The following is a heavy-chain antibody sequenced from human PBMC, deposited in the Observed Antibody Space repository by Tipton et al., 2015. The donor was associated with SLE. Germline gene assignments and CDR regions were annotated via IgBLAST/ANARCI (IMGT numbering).Heavy chain of an antibody. Sequence: QLVQSGAEVKKPGESLIISCKASGYTFTSYWIDWVRQMPGKGLESMGIMYPGDSEIRYSPSFQGQVTISVDKSTNSAFLQWNSLKASDTAMYYCARGRIAVAGNHFDYWGQGTLVTVSS. V-gene: IGHV5-51*03. D-gene: IGHD6-19*01. CDR1: GYTFTSYW. CDR3: ARGRIAVAGNHFDY. CDR2: MYPGDSEI. J-gene: IGHJ4*02.